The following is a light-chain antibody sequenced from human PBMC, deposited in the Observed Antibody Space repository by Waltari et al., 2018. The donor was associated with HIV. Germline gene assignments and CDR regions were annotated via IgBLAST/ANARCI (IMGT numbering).Light chain of an antibody. J-gene: IGKJ1*01. CDR3: QQSYSTPRT. V-gene: IGKV3D-20*02. CDR1: QSIFSNY. Sequence: EIVLTQSPGTLSLSPGERASLSCRASQSIFSNYLAWYQQKPGQAPRLLIYDASSRATDIPDRFSGSGSGTDFTLTISGLEPEDFATYYCQQSYSTPRTFGQGTKVEFK. CDR2: DAS.